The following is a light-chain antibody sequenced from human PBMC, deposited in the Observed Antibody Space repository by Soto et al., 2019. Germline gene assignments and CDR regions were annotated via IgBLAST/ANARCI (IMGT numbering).Light chain of an antibody. J-gene: IGLJ1*01. CDR1: SSDVGYYDY. CDR3: SSYAGSNNFV. V-gene: IGLV2-8*01. CDR2: EVT. Sequence: QSVLTQPPSASGFPGQSVTITRTGTSSDVGYYDYVSWYQQHPGKAPKLVIYEVTKRPSGDPDRVSASKSGNTASLTVSGLRAEDEADYYCSSYAGSNNFVFGSGTKVTVL.